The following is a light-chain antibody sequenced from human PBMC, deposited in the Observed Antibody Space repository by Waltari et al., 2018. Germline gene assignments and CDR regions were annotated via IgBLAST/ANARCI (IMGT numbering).Light chain of an antibody. CDR3: SSYTSSSTYV. CDR2: DVS. CDR1: SSDVGGYNH. V-gene: IGLV2-14*01. Sequence: QSALTQPASVSGSPGQSITIPCPGTSSDVGGYNHVSWYQQHPGKAPKLMIYDVSKRPSGVSNRFSGSKSGNTASLTISGLQAEVEADYYCSSYTSSSTYVFGTGTKVTVL. J-gene: IGLJ1*01.